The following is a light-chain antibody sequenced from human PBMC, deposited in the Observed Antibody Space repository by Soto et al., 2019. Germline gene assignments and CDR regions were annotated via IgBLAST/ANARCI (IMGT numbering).Light chain of an antibody. J-gene: IGLJ1*01. CDR2: EVS. Sequence: QSALTQPASVSGSPGQSITISCTGTSSDISAYKHVSWYQQHPGKAPKLMIYEVSNRPSGVSNRFSGSKSGNTASLTISGLQAEDEADYYCSSYKTSSTQVFGTGTKVTVL. CDR1: SSDISAYKH. CDR3: SSYKTSSTQV. V-gene: IGLV2-14*01.